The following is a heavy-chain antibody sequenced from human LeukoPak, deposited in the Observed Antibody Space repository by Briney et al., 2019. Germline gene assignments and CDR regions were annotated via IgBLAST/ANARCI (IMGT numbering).Heavy chain of an antibody. CDR1: GGSFSGYY. D-gene: IGHD6-25*01. V-gene: IGHV4-34*01. Sequence: SETLSLTCAVYGGSFSGYYWSWIRQPPGKGLEWIGEINHSGSTNYNPSLKSRVTISVDTSKNQFSLKLSSVTAADTAVYYCARGRIAAPGNWFDPWGQGTLVTVSS. CDR3: ARGRIAAPGNWFDP. J-gene: IGHJ5*02. CDR2: INHSGST.